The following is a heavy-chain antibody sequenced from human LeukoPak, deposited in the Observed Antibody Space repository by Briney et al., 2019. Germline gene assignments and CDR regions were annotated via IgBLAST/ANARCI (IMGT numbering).Heavy chain of an antibody. J-gene: IGHJ4*02. CDR1: GSIFTNYW. D-gene: IGHD3-16*01. Sequence: GAPLQISCQGSGSIFTNYWIGWVRPIPGKGLGCMGIFYTGDSDTRYSPSFQVQITISADKSINTAYLQWSSLSASDTAMYYCARRAFERLVDFDFWGQGALVTVSS. CDR2: FYTGDSDT. CDR3: ARRAFERLVDFDF. V-gene: IGHV5-51*01.